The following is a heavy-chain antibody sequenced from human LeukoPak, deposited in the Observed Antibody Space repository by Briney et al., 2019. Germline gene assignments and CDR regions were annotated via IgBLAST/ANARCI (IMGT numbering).Heavy chain of an antibody. CDR2: IKPNSGGT. J-gene: IGHJ4*02. Sequence: ASVKVSCKASGYTFTGYHMHWVRQAPGQGLEWMGWIKPNSGGTNYAQKFQGRVTMTRDTSINTSYMELSRLRSDDTAICYCARADSGSILDYWGQGTLVTVSS. CDR1: GYTFTGYH. D-gene: IGHD1-26*01. CDR3: ARADSGSILDY. V-gene: IGHV1-2*02.